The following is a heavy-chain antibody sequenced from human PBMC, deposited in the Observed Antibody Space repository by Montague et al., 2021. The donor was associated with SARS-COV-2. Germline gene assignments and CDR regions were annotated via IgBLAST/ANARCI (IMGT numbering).Heavy chain of an antibody. J-gene: IGHJ5*02. CDR1: GGSISSNRFY. Sequence: SETLSLTCTVSGGSISSNRFYWGWIRQTPGKGLEWIGGIYYTGSTYYNPSLKSRVTISVDTSKNQFSLRLISVTAADTAMYYCARHVGAGCVNCGTWWFDPWGQGSLVTVSS. D-gene: IGHD4-23*01. CDR2: IYYTGST. CDR3: ARHVGAGCVNCGTWWFDP. V-gene: IGHV4-39*01.